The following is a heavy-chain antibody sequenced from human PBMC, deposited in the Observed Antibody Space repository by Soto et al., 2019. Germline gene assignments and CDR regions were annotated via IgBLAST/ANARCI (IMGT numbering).Heavy chain of an antibody. CDR1: GFTSSSFV. CDR3: AKERGVLDAFDI. CDR2: ISSDGKNQ. Sequence: QVQLVESGGGVVQPGRSLRLSCAASGFTSSSFVIHWVRQAPGKGLEWLAVISSDGKNQYYADSVKGRFTISGDNSKNTLYLQVNSLRAEDTAVYFCAKERGVLDAFDIWGQGTMVTVSS. V-gene: IGHV3-30*18. D-gene: IGHD3-10*01. J-gene: IGHJ3*02.